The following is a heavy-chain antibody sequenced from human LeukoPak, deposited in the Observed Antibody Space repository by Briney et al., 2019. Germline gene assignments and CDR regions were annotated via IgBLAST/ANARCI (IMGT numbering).Heavy chain of an antibody. CDR3: ARSDPSGYDPLDAFDI. J-gene: IGHJ3*02. D-gene: IGHD5-12*01. V-gene: IGHV4-4*02. Sequence: NPSGTLSLTCAVSGGSISSSNWWSWVRQPPGKGLEWIGEIYHSGSTNYNPSLKSRVTISVDKSKNQFSLKLSSVTAADTAVYYCARSDPSGYDPLDAFDIWGQGTMVTVSS. CDR2: IYHSGST. CDR1: GGSISSSNW.